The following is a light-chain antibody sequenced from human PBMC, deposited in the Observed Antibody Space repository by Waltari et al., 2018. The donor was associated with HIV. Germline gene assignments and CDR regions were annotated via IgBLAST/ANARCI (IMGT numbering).Light chain of an antibody. CDR1: SIYVVGYTY. CDR3: SSYAGSNNFGV. CDR2: EVS. V-gene: IGLV2-8*01. Sequence: QSALTQPPSASGSPGQSITISCTGTSIYVVGYTYFSWYQQHPGKAPKLMIYEVSKRPSGVPDRFSGSKSGNTASLTVSGLQAEDEADYYCSSYAGSNNFGVFGGGTKLTVL. J-gene: IGLJ2*01.